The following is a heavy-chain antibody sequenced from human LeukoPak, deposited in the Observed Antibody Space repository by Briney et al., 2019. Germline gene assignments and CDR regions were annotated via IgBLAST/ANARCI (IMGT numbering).Heavy chain of an antibody. D-gene: IGHD1-26*01. J-gene: IGHJ4*02. CDR3: AREGDSGSYRSFDY. Sequence: GASVKVSCKASGYTFTGNYMHWVRQATGQGLEWMGWMNPNSGNTGYAQKFQGRVTITRNTSISTAYMELSSLRSEDTAVYYCAREGDSGSYRSFDYWGQGTLVTVSS. V-gene: IGHV1-8*03. CDR1: GYTFTGNY. CDR2: MNPNSGNT.